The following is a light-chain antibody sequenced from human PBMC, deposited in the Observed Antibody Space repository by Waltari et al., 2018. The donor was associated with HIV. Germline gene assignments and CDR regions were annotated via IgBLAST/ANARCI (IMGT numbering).Light chain of an antibody. CDR3: QSADRSGSSWV. V-gene: IGLV3-25*03. Sequence: SYELTQPPSVSVSPGQTARNTCSGDALPKEYAYWYQQKPGRAPVLMIYKDTERPSAIPERFSGSRSGTTATLTISGVQAEDDADYYCQSADRSGSSWVFGGGTKVIVL. CDR2: KDT. J-gene: IGLJ3*02. CDR1: ALPKEY.